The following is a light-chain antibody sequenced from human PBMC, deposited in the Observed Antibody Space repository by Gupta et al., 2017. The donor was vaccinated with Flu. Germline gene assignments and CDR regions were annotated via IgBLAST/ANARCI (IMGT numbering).Light chain of an antibody. CDR1: QSIRSY. J-gene: IGKJ4*01. CDR2: AAS. Sequence: DIQMTQSPSSLSASVGDRVTITCRASQSIRSYLNWYQQKPGKAPKLLIYAASSLQSGVPSRFSGSGYGTDFTLTISRRQPEDFANYYCQHRDSTPLTFGRGTKVDIK. CDR3: QHRDSTPLT. V-gene: IGKV1-39*01.